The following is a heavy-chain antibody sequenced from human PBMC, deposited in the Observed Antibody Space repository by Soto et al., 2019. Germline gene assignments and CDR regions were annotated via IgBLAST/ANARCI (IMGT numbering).Heavy chain of an antibody. J-gene: IGHJ4*02. Sequence: SETLSLTCTVSGVSISNDVYYWTWIRQYPGKGLEWVGYIYYTGSTYYNPSLTSRVMMSVETSKNQFSLKLSSVTAADTAVYYCARQEYGDYVFLDYWGQGTLVT. D-gene: IGHD4-17*01. V-gene: IGHV4-31*03. CDR1: GVSISNDVYY. CDR2: IYYTGST. CDR3: ARQEYGDYVFLDY.